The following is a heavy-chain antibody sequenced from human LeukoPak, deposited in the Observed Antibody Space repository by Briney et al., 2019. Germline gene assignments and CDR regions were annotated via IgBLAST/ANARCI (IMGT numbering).Heavy chain of an antibody. CDR3: VRTVEYYDSSGSPNGYDAFDI. CDR2: IWYDGRSQ. J-gene: IGHJ3*02. CDR1: GFTFSNYG. Sequence: PGGSLRLSCAASGFTFSNYGMHWVRQAPGKGLEWVAVIWYDGRSQYYADSVKGRFTISRDNSKNTLYLLMNSLRVEDTAVYYCVRTVEYYDSSGSPNGYDAFDIWGQGTMVSVSS. V-gene: IGHV3-33*01. D-gene: IGHD3-22*01.